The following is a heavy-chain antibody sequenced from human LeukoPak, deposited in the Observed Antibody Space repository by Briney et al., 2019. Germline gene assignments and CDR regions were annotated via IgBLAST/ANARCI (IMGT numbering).Heavy chain of an antibody. D-gene: IGHD4-17*01. J-gene: IGHJ4*02. CDR2: IKQDGSEK. V-gene: IGHV3-7*01. CDR3: ATDPYYGDYPRPFDY. CDR1: GLTFSSYW. Sequence: PGGSLRLSCAASGLTFSSYWMSWVRQAPGKGLEWVANIKQDGSEKYYVDSVKGRFTISRDNAKNSLYLQMNSLRAEDTAVYYCATDPYYGDYPRPFDYWGQGTLVTVSS.